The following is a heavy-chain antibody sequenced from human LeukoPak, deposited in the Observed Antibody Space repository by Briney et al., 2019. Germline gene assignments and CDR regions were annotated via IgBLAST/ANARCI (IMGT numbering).Heavy chain of an antibody. V-gene: IGHV1-2*02. CDR3: ATSELRRLDAFDI. J-gene: IGHJ3*02. D-gene: IGHD1-26*01. Sequence: ASVKVSCKASGYTFTGYYMHWVRQAPGQGLEWMGWINPNSGGTNYAQKFQGRVTMTRDTSISTAYMELSRLGSDDTAVYYCATSELRRLDAFDIWGQGTMVTVSS. CDR1: GYTFTGYY. CDR2: INPNSGGT.